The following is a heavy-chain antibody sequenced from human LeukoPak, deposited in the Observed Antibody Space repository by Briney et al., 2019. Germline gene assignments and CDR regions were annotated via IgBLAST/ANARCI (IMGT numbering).Heavy chain of an antibody. Sequence: SETLSLTCAVYGGSFSGYYWSWIRQPPGKGLEWIGEINHSGSTNYNPSLKSRVTISVDTSKNQFSLKLSSVTAADTAVYYCARRLIRYFDWSTWGQGTMVTVSS. CDR1: GGSFSGYY. V-gene: IGHV4-34*01. J-gene: IGHJ3*01. CDR3: ARRLIRYFDWST. D-gene: IGHD3-9*01. CDR2: INHSGST.